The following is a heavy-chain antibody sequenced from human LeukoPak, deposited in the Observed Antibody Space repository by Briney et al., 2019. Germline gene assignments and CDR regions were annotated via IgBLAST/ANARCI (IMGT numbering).Heavy chain of an antibody. CDR3: ATDKRQYNILTAYFKAEYFQY. CDR2: FDPEDAER. CDR1: GYTLTELS. Sequence: ASVKVSCKVSGYTLTELSIHWMRRAPGKGLEWMGGFDPEDAERIYAQRLQGRVTMTEDPSTDTAYMELSSLRSEDTAVYYCATDKRQYNILTAYFKAEYFQYWGQGTLVTVS. D-gene: IGHD3-9*01. J-gene: IGHJ1*01. V-gene: IGHV1-24*01.